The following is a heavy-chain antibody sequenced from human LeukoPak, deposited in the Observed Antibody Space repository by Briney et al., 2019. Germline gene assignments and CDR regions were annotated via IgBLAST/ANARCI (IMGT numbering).Heavy chain of an antibody. V-gene: IGHV3-23*01. CDR1: GFTFSSYE. J-gene: IGHJ4*02. D-gene: IGHD4-23*01. CDR2: ISGSGGST. CDR3: ARGARKGDDYGGFFDY. Sequence: PGGSLRLSCAASGFTFSSYEMNWVRQAPGKGLEWVSTISGSGGSTYYADSVKGRFTISRDNSKNTLYLQMNSLRAEDTAVYYCARGARKGDDYGGFFDYWGQGTLVTVSS.